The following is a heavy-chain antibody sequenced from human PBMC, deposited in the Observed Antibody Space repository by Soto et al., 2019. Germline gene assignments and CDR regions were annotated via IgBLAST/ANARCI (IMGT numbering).Heavy chain of an antibody. D-gene: IGHD3-3*01. Sequence: LRDWCAAAEVNISNYGMHRVSKTPGKGLEWVAVTSYDGTKKYYGDSVKGRFTISRDNSMNTLYLQMDSLSAEDTAVYYCAKELDLWSGYFDAFDIWGQGKMVTVSS. CDR2: TSYDGTKK. CDR3: AKELDLWSGYFDAFDI. V-gene: IGHV3-30*18. CDR1: EVNISNYG. J-gene: IGHJ3*02.